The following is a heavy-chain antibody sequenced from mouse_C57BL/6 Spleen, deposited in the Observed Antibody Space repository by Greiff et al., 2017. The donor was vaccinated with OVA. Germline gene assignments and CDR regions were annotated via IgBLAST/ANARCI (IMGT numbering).Heavy chain of an antibody. D-gene: IGHD2-2*01. Sequence: QVQLQQSGAELVRPGASVTLSCKASGYTFTDYEMHWVKQTPVHGLEWIGAIDPETGGTAYNQKFKGKAILTADKSSSPAYMELRSLTSEDSAVYDCTAMVTKYYAMDYWGQGTSVTVSS. CDR3: TAMVTKYYAMDY. J-gene: IGHJ4*01. V-gene: IGHV1-15*01. CDR2: IDPETGGT. CDR1: GYTFTDYE.